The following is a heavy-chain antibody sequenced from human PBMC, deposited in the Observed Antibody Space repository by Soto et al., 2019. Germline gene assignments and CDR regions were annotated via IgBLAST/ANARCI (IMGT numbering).Heavy chain of an antibody. D-gene: IGHD3-10*01. V-gene: IGHV3-23*01. J-gene: IGHJ4*02. Sequence: EVQLLESGGGLVQPGGSLRLSCAASGFTFSSYAMSWVRQAPGKGLEWVSAISGSGGSTYYADSVKGRFTISRDNSKNTLHLQMNSLRAEDTAVYYCAKDGSGSYYSPPTWYWGQGTLVTVSS. CDR1: GFTFSSYA. CDR3: AKDGSGSYYSPPTWY. CDR2: ISGSGGST.